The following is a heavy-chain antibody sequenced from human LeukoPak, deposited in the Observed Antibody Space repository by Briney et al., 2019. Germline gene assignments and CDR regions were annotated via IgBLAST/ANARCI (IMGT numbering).Heavy chain of an antibody. CDR3: AREPRPSSSWFGPFDY. CDR1: GGSISSYY. V-gene: IGHV4-4*07. CDR2: IYTSGST. J-gene: IGHJ4*02. Sequence: PSETLSLTCTVSGGSISSYYWSWIRQPAGQGLEWIGRIYTSGSTNYNPSLKSRVTMSVDTSKNQFSLKLSSVTAADTAVYYCAREPRPSSSWFGPFDYWGQGTLVTVSS. D-gene: IGHD6-13*01.